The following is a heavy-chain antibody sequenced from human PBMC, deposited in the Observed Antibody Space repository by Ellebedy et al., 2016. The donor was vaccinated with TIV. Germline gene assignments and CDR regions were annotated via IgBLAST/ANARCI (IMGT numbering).Heavy chain of an antibody. D-gene: IGHD2-21*02. CDR2: VYFSGSP. Sequence: MPSETLSLTCSVSGGSVSSTRYYWARIRQPPGKGLEYIGSVYFSGSPYYNPSFKSRVTLSADKSKNQFSLNLRTVTAADTAVYYCARTDPWQPIDDWGQGILVSVSS. V-gene: IGHV4-39*01. CDR1: GGSVSSTRYY. CDR3: ARTDPWQPIDD. J-gene: IGHJ4*02.